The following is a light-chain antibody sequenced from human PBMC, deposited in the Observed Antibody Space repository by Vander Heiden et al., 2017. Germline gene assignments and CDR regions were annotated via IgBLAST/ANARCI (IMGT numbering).Light chain of an antibody. Sequence: AIQMTQSPSYLSASEGDRVTITCRASQGIRNDLGLYQQQPGKAHKLLIYAASSLQSGVPSRCSGSGSGTVFTITISSLQPEDFATYYCLQDYKYPRTFGQGTKVEIK. V-gene: IGKV1-6*01. CDR3: LQDYKYPRT. CDR1: QGIRND. J-gene: IGKJ1*01. CDR2: AAS.